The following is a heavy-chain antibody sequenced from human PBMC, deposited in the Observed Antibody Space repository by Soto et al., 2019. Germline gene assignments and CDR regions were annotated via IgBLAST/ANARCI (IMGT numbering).Heavy chain of an antibody. D-gene: IGHD7-27*01. CDR1: GGTFSSYA. V-gene: IGHV1-69*13. CDR2: IIPIFGTA. CDR3: ARDLNGGSERMFYGMDV. J-gene: IGHJ6*02. Sequence: GASVKVSCKASGGTFSSYAISWARQAPGQGLEWMGGIIPIFGTANYAQKFQGRVTITADESTRTAYMELSSLRTEDTAVYYCARDLNGGSERMFYGMDVWGQATTVTVAS.